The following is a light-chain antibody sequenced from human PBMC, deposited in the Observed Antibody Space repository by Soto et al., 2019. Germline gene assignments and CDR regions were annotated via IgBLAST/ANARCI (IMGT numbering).Light chain of an antibody. J-gene: IGLJ1*01. V-gene: IGLV2-14*01. CDR1: SSDVGAYNY. CDR3: SSHTSNTTPYA. Sequence: QSALTEPACVSGSPGQSIAISCTGTSSDVGAYNYVSWYQQHPGKVPKLVIYDVTNRPSGVSDHFSGSKSGNTASLTISGLQAEDEADYYSSSHTSNTTPYAFGTGTKLTVL. CDR2: DVT.